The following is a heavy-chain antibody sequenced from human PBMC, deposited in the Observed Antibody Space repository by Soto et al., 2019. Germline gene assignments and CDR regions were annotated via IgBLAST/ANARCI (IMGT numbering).Heavy chain of an antibody. CDR1: GGTFSSYA. J-gene: IGHJ6*02. D-gene: IGHD3-3*01. Sequence: QVQLVQSGAEVKKPGSSVKVSCKASGGTFSSYAISWVRQAPGQGLEWMGGIIPIFGTANYAQKFQGRVTITADESTSTDYMELSSLRSEDTAVYYCARDPPLNYDFWSGDYYGMDVWGQGTTVTVSS. CDR3: ARDPPLNYDFWSGDYYGMDV. CDR2: IIPIFGTA. V-gene: IGHV1-69*01.